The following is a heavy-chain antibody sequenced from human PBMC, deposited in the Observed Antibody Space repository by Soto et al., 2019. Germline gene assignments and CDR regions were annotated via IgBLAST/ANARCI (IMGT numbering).Heavy chain of an antibody. Sequence: SETLSLTCTVSGGSISSGGYYWSWIRQHPGKGLEWIGYIYYSGSTYYNPSLKSRVTISVDTSKNQFSLKLSSVTAADTAVYYCARLWGRYDSSGYSHYWGQGTLVTVSS. D-gene: IGHD3-22*01. V-gene: IGHV4-31*03. CDR2: IYYSGST. J-gene: IGHJ4*02. CDR1: GGSISSGGYY. CDR3: ARLWGRYDSSGYSHY.